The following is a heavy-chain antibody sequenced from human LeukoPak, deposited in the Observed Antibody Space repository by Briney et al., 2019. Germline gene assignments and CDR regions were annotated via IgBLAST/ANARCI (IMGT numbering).Heavy chain of an antibody. CDR3: ARDSEEASVYMDV. CDR1: GYTFTRYG. Sequence: GASVKVSCKASGYTFTRYGISWVRQAPGQGLEWMGIINPSGGSTSYAQKFQGRVTMTRDMSTSTVYMELSSLRSEDTAVYYCARDSEEASVYMDVWGKGTTVTVSS. J-gene: IGHJ6*03. D-gene: IGHD3-3*01. CDR2: INPSGGST. V-gene: IGHV1-46*01.